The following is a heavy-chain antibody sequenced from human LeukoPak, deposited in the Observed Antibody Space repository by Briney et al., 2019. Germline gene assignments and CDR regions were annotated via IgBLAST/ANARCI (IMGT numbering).Heavy chain of an antibody. J-gene: IGHJ6*02. V-gene: IGHV1-69*13. CDR2: IIPIFGTA. CDR3: ASTTPPPIAAPGTRGLGYYGMDV. Sequence: GASVKVSCKASGGTFRSYVISWVRQAPEQGLEWMGGIIPIFGTANYTQKFQGRVTITADESTSTAYMELSSLRSADTAVYYCASTTPPPIAAPGTRGLGYYGMDVWGQGTTATVSS. D-gene: IGHD6-13*01. CDR1: GGTFRSYV.